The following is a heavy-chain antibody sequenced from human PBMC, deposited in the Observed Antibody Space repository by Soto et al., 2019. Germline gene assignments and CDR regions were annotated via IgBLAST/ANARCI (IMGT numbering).Heavy chain of an antibody. V-gene: IGHV3-23*01. D-gene: IGHD3-10*01. CDR3: AKKVNSGPGSQYFDY. Sequence: GGSLRLSCAASGFSFSSYSMSWVRQAPGKGLEWVSGFRTGGDDGTTYYADSVKGRFTISRDNSKNTLFLQMNSLRVEDTGIYHCAKKVNSGPGSQYFDYWGQGTLVTVSS. CDR1: GFSFSSYS. J-gene: IGHJ4*02. CDR2: FRTGGDDGTT.